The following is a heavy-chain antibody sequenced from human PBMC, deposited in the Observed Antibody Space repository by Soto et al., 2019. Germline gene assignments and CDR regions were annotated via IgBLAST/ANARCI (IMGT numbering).Heavy chain of an antibody. CDR2: IYHSGST. V-gene: IGHV4-38-2*01. CDR3: ARVGDFWSGHPFDP. J-gene: IGHJ5*02. Sequence: PSETLSLTCAVSGYSISSGYYWGWIRQPPGKGLEWIGSIYHSGSTYYNPSLKSRVTISVDTSKNQFSLKLSSVTAADTAVYYCARVGDFWSGHPFDPWGQGTLVTVSS. D-gene: IGHD3-3*01. CDR1: GYSISSGYY.